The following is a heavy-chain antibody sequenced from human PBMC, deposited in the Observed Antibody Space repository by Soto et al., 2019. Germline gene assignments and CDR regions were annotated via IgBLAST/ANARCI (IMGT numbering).Heavy chain of an antibody. CDR3: ARGGPPDY. Sequence: PSETLSLTCTVSGDSISSGGYFWTWIRQHPGKGLEWIGYIYYSGRAYSKPSLKSRLTISVDTSRNQFFLKLTSVTAADTAVYYCARGGPPDYWGQGTLVTVPQ. V-gene: IGHV4-31*03. CDR1: GDSISSGGYF. J-gene: IGHJ4*02. CDR2: IYYSGRA.